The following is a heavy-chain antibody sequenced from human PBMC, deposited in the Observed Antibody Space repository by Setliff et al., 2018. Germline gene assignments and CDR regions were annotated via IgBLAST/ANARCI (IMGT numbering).Heavy chain of an antibody. CDR2: IYYSGST. CDR3: ARDPLTTNRRRAFDI. V-gene: IGHV4-31*03. CDR1: GGSISSGGYY. Sequence: LSLTCTVSGGSISSGGYYWSWIRQHPGKGLEWIGYIYYSGSTYYNPSLKSRVTISVDTSKNQFSLKQSSVTAADTAVYYCARDPLTTNRRRAFDIWGQGTMVTVSS. J-gene: IGHJ3*02. D-gene: IGHD4-17*01.